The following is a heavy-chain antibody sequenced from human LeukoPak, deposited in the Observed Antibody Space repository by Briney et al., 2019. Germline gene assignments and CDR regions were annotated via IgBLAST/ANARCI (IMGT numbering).Heavy chain of an antibody. CDR1: GFTFITYA. J-gene: IGHJ4*02. D-gene: IGHD5-18*01. CDR2: ISGSGDST. Sequence: GGSLRLSCAASGFTFITYAMSWVRQAPGKGLEWVSAISGSGDSTFDADSVKGRFTISRDNSKNTLYLQMNSLGAEDTAIYYCASSGYNYGTSYFAYWGQGTLVTVSS. V-gene: IGHV3-23*01. CDR3: ASSGYNYGTSYFAY.